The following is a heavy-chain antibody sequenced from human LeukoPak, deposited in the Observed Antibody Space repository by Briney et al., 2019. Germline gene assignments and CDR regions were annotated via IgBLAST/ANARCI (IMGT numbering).Heavy chain of an antibody. V-gene: IGHV4-59*01. CDR1: GGSISSYY. CDR3: ARGHVPASDAFDI. D-gene: IGHD2-2*01. J-gene: IGHJ3*02. Sequence: SETLSLTCTVSGGSISSYYWSWIRQPPGKGLEWIGYIYYSGRTNYNPSLKSRVTISVDTSKNQFSLKLSSVTAADTAVYYCARGHVPASDAFDIWGQGTMVTVSS. CDR2: IYYSGRT.